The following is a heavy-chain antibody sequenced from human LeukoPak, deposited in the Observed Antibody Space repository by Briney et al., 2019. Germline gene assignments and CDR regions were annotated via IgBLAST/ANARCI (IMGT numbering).Heavy chain of an antibody. CDR1: GYSFTSYW. V-gene: IGHV5-51*01. CDR2: IYPGDSDT. CDR3: AGRESSSPFYYYYGMDV. Sequence: GESLKISCKGSGYSFTSYWIGWVRQMPGKGLEWMGIIYPGDSDTRYSPSFQGQVTISADKSISTAYLQWSSLKASDTAMYYCAGRESSSPFYYYYGMDVWGQGTTVTVSS. D-gene: IGHD6-6*01. J-gene: IGHJ6*02.